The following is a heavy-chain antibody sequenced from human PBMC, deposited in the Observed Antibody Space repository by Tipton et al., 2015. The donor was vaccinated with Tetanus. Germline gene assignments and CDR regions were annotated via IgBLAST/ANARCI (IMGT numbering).Heavy chain of an antibody. V-gene: IGHV3-74*01. CDR2: INTDGRST. D-gene: IGHD2-8*01. CDR3: ARRALLNYGMDV. CDR1: GFTFRSYA. J-gene: IGHJ6*02. Sequence: SLRLSCAASGFTFRSYAMHWVRQAPGKGLVWISRINTDGRSTSYADSVKGRFTISRDTAKNTLYLQMNSLRAEDTAVYFCARRALLNYGMDVWGQGTTVTVSS.